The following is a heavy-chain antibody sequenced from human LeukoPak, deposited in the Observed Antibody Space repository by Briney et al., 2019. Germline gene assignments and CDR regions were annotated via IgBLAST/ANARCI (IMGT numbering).Heavy chain of an antibody. V-gene: IGHV4-34*01. Sequence: SETLSLTCAVYGGSFGGYYWSWIRQPPGKGLEWIGEINHSGSTNYDPSLKSRVTISVDTSKNHFSLKVNSLTAADTAVYYCARGYSGYDMRATLFYWGQGVLVTVSS. CDR2: INHSGST. CDR3: ARGYSGYDMRATLFY. J-gene: IGHJ4*02. CDR1: GGSFGGYY. D-gene: IGHD5-12*01.